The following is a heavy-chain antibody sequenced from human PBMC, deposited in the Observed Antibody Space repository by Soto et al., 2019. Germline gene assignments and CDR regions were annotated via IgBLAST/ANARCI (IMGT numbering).Heavy chain of an antibody. J-gene: IGHJ4*02. D-gene: IGHD3-10*01. CDR2: ISYDGSNK. Sequence: GGSLRLSCAASGFTFSSYGMHWVRQAPGKGLEWVAVISYDGSNKYYADSVKGRFTISRDNSKNTLYLQMNSLRAEDTAVYYCAKQWFGEFLILLDYWGQGTLVTVSS. V-gene: IGHV3-30*18. CDR3: AKQWFGEFLILLDY. CDR1: GFTFSSYG.